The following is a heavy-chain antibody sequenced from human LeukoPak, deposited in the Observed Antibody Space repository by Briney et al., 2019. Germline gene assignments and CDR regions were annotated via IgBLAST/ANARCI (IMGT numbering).Heavy chain of an antibody. V-gene: IGHV3-48*02. CDR1: GFTFSSYW. CDR3: ARENIVVVTAIRDAFDI. J-gene: IGHJ3*02. CDR2: ISSGSSTI. D-gene: IGHD2-21*02. Sequence: GGSLILSCAASGFTFSSYWMNWVRQAPGKGLEWVSYISSGSSTIYYADSVKGRFTISRDNAKNSLCLQMNSLRDEDTAVYYCARENIVVVTAIRDAFDIWGQGTMVTVSS.